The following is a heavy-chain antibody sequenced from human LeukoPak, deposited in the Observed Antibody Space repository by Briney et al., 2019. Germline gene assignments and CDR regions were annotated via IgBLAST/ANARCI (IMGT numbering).Heavy chain of an antibody. Sequence: SVKVSCKASGGTFSSYAISWVRQAPGQGLEWMGRIIPILGIANYAQKFQGRVTVTADKSTSTAYMELSSLRSEDTAVYYCARGVDYYDSSGYPFLWGQGTLVTVSS. CDR1: GGTFSSYA. D-gene: IGHD3-22*01. CDR2: IIPILGIA. J-gene: IGHJ4*02. CDR3: ARGVDYYDSSGYPFL. V-gene: IGHV1-69*04.